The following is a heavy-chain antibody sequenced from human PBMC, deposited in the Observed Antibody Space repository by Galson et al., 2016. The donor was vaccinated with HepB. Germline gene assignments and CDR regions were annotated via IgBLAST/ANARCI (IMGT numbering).Heavy chain of an antibody. V-gene: IGHV3-74*01. Sequence: SLRLSCAASGFTFSSYWMHWVRQAPGKGLVWVSRINSDGSVTSYADSGKSRLTIYSDSARATMFLQMNTLKAEDTAFYYCVRGFTQAVDTWGQGTLVTVSS. CDR1: GFTFSSYW. CDR2: INSDGSVT. CDR3: VRGFTQAVDT. J-gene: IGHJ5*02. D-gene: IGHD3-3*01.